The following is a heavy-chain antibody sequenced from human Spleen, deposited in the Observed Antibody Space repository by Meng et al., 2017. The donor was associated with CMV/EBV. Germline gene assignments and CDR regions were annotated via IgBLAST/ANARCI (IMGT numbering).Heavy chain of an antibody. CDR1: TSYY. CDR2: INPSGGST. Sequence: TSYYMHWVRPAPGPGLEWMGIINPSGGSTSYAQKFQGRVTMTRDTSTSTVYMELSSLRSEDTAVYYCARDLVSRGTYYYGSGSSLGDYWGQGTLVTVSS. D-gene: IGHD3-10*01. V-gene: IGHV1-46*01. J-gene: IGHJ4*02. CDR3: ARDLVSRGTYYYGSGSSLGDY.